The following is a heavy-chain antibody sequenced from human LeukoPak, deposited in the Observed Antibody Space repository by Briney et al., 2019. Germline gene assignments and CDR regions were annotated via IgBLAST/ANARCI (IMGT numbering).Heavy chain of an antibody. D-gene: IGHD3-22*01. CDR2: MSYDGNT. J-gene: IGHJ5*02. CDR3: ARHSLYYNSSGQVSYNWFDP. V-gene: IGHV4-39*01. Sequence: SETLSLTCTVSGGSISSRSYYWGWIRQPPGKGLEWIGSMSYDGNTYFNPSLKRRVTISVDTSKNQFSLKLSSVTAADTAVYYCARHSLYYNSSGQVSYNWFDPWGQGTLVTVSS. CDR1: GGSISSRSYY.